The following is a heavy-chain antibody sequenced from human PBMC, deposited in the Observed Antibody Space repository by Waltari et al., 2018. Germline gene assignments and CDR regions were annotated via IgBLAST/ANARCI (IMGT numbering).Heavy chain of an antibody. CDR3: ARSSRIAAAVTYYYYYMDV. CDR1: GGSFSGYY. D-gene: IGHD6-13*01. V-gene: IGHV4-34*01. CDR2: INHSGST. Sequence: QVQLQQWGAGLLKPSETLSLTCAVYGGSFSGYYWSWIRQPPGKGLEWIGEINHSGSTNYNPSLKSRVTISVDTSKNQFSLKLSSVTAADTAVYYCARSSRIAAAVTYYYYYMDVWGKGTTVTVSS. J-gene: IGHJ6*03.